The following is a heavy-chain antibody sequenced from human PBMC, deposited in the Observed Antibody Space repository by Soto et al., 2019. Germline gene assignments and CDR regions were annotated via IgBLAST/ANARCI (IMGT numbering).Heavy chain of an antibody. V-gene: IGHV3-33*01. CDR3: ARDWWEEPAGKETVSQFDY. D-gene: IGHD6-13*01. CDR1: GFAFSNYG. J-gene: IGHJ4*02. CDR2: IWSDGTKK. Sequence: QVYLVESGGGVVQPGRSLTLSCTASGFAFSNYGIHWVRQAPGRGLEWVAVIWSDGTKKFYAGSVRGRFTISRDNSKNTIYLQMNSLRAEDTAVYYCARDWWEEPAGKETVSQFDYWGQGTLVTVSS.